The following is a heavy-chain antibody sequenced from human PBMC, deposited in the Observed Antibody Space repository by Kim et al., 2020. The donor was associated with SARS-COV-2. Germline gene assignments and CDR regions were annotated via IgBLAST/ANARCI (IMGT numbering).Heavy chain of an antibody. D-gene: IGHD2-21*02. CDR1: GFTFSSYG. CDR2: IWYDGSNK. J-gene: IGHJ4*02. V-gene: IGHV3-33*01. CDR3: ARGDIVVVTAMVY. Sequence: GGSLRLSCAASGFTFSSYGMHWVRQAPGKGLEWVAVIWYDGSNKYYADSVKGRFTISRDNSKNTLYLQMNSLRAEDTAVYYCARGDIVVVTAMVYWGQGTLVTVSS.